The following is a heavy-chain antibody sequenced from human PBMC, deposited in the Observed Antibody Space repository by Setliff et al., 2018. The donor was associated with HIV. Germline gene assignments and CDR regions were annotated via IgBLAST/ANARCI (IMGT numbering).Heavy chain of an antibody. V-gene: IGHV4-34*01. CDR1: GGSFSGYY. J-gene: IGHJ4*02. CDR2: INHSGST. D-gene: IGHD3-10*01. CDR3: ARHPPPEVRGDVTDY. Sequence: LSLTCAVYGGSFSGYYWSWISQPPGKGLEWIGEINHSGSTNYNPSLKSRVTISVDKSKNQFSLKLSSVTAADTAVYYCARHPPPEVRGDVTDYWGQGTLVTVSS.